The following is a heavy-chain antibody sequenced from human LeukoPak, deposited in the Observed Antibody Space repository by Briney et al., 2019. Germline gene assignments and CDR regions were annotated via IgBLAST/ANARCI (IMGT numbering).Heavy chain of an antibody. Sequence: ASVKVSCKASGYTFTSYGISWVRQAPGQGLEWMGWISAYNGNTNYAQKLQGRVTMTTDTSTSTAYMELRSLRSDDTAVYYCARDTRLRFLKLYCSSTSCQYDYWGQGTLVTVSS. CDR2: ISAYNGNT. J-gene: IGHJ4*02. D-gene: IGHD2-2*01. CDR3: ARDTRLRFLKLYCSSTSCQYDY. CDR1: GYTFTSYG. V-gene: IGHV1-18*01.